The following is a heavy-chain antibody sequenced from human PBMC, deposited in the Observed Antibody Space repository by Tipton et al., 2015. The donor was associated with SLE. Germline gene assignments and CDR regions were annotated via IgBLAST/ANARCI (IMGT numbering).Heavy chain of an antibody. Sequence: TLSLTCTISGDSASSHYWSWIRQPAGKGLEWIGRIYTSGATDDNPSLKSRVTMSVDMSKNQIFLKMTSVTAADSAVYFCARVWLNNAFDIWGQGTRVTVSS. CDR2: IYTSGAT. J-gene: IGHJ3*02. CDR3: ARVWLNNAFDI. CDR1: GDSASSHY. D-gene: IGHD2/OR15-2a*01. V-gene: IGHV4-4*07.